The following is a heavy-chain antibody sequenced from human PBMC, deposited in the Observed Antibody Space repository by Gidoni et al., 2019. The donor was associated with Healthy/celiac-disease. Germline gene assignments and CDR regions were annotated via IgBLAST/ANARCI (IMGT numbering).Heavy chain of an antibody. J-gene: IGHJ3*02. D-gene: IGHD6-6*01. V-gene: IGHV1-2*02. CDR1: GYTFTGYY. CDR3: ARSSEYSSSSGAFDI. Sequence: QVQLVQSGAEVKKPGASVKVSCKASGYTFTGYYMHWVRQAPGQGLEWMGWINPNSGGTNYAQKFQGRVTMTRDTSISTAYMELSRLRSDDTAVYYCARSSEYSSSSGAFDIWGQGTMVTVSS. CDR2: INPNSGGT.